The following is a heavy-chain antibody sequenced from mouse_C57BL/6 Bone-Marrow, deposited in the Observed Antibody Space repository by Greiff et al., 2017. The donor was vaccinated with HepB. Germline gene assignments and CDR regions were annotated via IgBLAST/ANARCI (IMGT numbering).Heavy chain of an antibody. V-gene: IGHV1-69*01. CDR1: GYTFTSYW. Sequence: QVQLQQPGAELVMPGASVKLSCKASGYTFTSYWMHWVKQRPGQGLEWIGEIDPSDSYTNYNQKFKGKSTLTVDKSSSTAYMQLSSLTSEDSAVYYCARDSLHYYYGSSYYFDYWGQGTTLTVSS. CDR3: ARDSLHYYYGSSYYFDY. D-gene: IGHD1-1*01. CDR2: IDPSDSYT. J-gene: IGHJ2*01.